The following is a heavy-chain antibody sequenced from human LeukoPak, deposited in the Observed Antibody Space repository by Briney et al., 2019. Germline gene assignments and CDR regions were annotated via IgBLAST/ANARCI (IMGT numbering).Heavy chain of an antibody. J-gene: IGHJ5*02. V-gene: IGHV4-39*07. Sequence: PSETLSLTCTVSGGSISSSSYYWGWIRQPPGKGLEWIGSIYYSGSTYYNPSLKSRATISVDTSKNQFSLKLSSVTAADTAVYYCARNTMIAAPHWFDPWGQGTLVTVSS. CDR1: GGSISSSSYY. D-gene: IGHD3-22*01. CDR3: ARNTMIAAPHWFDP. CDR2: IYYSGST.